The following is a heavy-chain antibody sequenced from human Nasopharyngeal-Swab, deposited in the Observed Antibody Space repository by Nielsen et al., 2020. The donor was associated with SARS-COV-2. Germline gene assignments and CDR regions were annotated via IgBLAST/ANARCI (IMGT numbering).Heavy chain of an antibody. V-gene: IGHV3-11*04. Sequence: GESLKISCAASGFTFSDSNMSWIRQAPGKGLEYISYINGSGGTISYEDSMKGRFTISRDNAKNSLYLQMNILRAEDTAVYYCARNRANWDVDYWGQGTLVTVSS. CDR1: GFTFSDSN. J-gene: IGHJ4*02. CDR3: ARNRANWDVDY. CDR2: INGSGGTI. D-gene: IGHD7-27*01.